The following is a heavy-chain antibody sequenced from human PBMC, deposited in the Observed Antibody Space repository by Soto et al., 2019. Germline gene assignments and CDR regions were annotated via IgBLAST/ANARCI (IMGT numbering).Heavy chain of an antibody. V-gene: IGHV3-74*01. CDR1: GFTFSSYW. CDR2: INSDGSST. CDR3: ARDYYGSGSYYNTFPFDY. Sequence: GGSLRLSCAASGFTFSSYWMHWVRQAPGKGLVWVSRINSDGSSTSYADSVKGRFTISRDNAKNTLYLQMNSLRAEDTAVYYCARDYYGSGSYYNTFPFDYWGRGTLVTVSS. J-gene: IGHJ4*02. D-gene: IGHD3-10*01.